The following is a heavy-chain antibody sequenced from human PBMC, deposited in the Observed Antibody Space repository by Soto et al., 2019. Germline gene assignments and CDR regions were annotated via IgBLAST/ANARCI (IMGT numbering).Heavy chain of an antibody. V-gene: IGHV1-69*13. D-gene: IGHD6-13*01. CDR2: IIPIFGTA. CDR3: ARIVDSSSWYGAFDI. J-gene: IGHJ3*02. CDR1: GGTFSSYA. Sequence: SVKVSCKASGGTFSSYAIRWVRQAPGHGLEWMGGIIPIFGTANYAQKFQGRVTITADESTSTAYMELSSLRSEDTAVYYCARIVDSSSWYGAFDIWGQGTMVTVSS.